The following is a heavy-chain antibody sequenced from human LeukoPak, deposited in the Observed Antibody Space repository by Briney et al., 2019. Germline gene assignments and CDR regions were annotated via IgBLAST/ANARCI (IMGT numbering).Heavy chain of an antibody. CDR3: AKAPVTTCSGAYCYPFDY. V-gene: IGHV3-23*01. J-gene: IGHJ4*02. CDR2: TSSSDSGK. CDR1: GFTLSSYA. D-gene: IGHD2-15*01. Sequence: GGSLRLSCVVSGFTLSSYAMSWVRQAPGKGLEWVAATSSSDSGKYHADSVRGRFTISRDSSKNTLYLQMNSLRAEDAAVYYCAKAPVTTCSGAYCYPFDYWGQGTLVTVSS.